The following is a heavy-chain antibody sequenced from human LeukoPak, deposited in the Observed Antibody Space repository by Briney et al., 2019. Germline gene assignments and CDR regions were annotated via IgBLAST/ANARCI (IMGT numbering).Heavy chain of an antibody. V-gene: IGHV3-74*01. CDR1: GFTFSIQW. J-gene: IGHJ4*02. Sequence: GGSLSLSCAGSGFTFSIQWLHWVRHAPGKGLVWVSRISTDASSTTYADSVKGRFTISRDNAKGTLYLQMSSLRAEDTAVYYCTGHHQAYSRTYWGQGTLVTVSS. CDR2: ISTDASST. D-gene: IGHD4-11*01. CDR3: TGHHQAYSRTY.